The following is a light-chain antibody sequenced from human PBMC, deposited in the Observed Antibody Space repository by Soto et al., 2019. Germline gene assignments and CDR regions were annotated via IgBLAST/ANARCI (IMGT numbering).Light chain of an antibody. V-gene: IGLV2-23*01. CDR3: CSYAGSSTWV. CDR1: SSDVGSYNL. Sequence: QSALTQPASVSGSPGQSITISCTGTSSDVGSYNLVSWYQQHPGKAPKLMIYEGSKRPSGVSNRFSGSKSGNTASLTISGLQAEDEDDYYCCSYAGSSTWVFGTGTKVTV. CDR2: EGS. J-gene: IGLJ1*01.